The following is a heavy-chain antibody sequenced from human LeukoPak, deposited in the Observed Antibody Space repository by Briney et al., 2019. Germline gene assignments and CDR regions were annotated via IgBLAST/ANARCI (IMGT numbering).Heavy chain of an antibody. CDR1: GFTFVISV. CDR2: FIWNGGST. D-gene: IGHD3-16*02. J-gene: IGHJ4*02. V-gene: IGHV3-20*04. Sequence: GGSLSLSCAASGFTFVISVLSWVRQAPGKGRGWVSVFIWNGGSTGYADSVKGRFTISRDNAKNSLYLQMSSLRAEDTALYYCARDWFTRLGELSPDRAFDYWGQGTLVTVSS. CDR3: ARDWFTRLGELSPDRAFDY.